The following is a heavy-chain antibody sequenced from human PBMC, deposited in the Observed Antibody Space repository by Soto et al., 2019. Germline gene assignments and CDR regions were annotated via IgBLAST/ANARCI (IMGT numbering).Heavy chain of an antibody. CDR3: ARAPGIAARLTYYYYYGMDV. V-gene: IGHV1-69*01. CDR2: IIPIFGTA. CDR1: GGTFSSYA. J-gene: IGHJ6*02. D-gene: IGHD6-6*01. Sequence: QVQLVQSGAEVKKPGSSVKVSCKASGGTFSSYAISWVRQAPGQGLEWMGGIIPIFGTANYAQKFQGRVTITADEATGTAYMELSSLRSEDTAVYYCARAPGIAARLTYYYYYGMDVWGQGTTVTVSS.